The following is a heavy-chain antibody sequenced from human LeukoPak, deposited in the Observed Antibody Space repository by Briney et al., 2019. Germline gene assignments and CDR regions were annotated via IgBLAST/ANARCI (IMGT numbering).Heavy chain of an antibody. D-gene: IGHD4-11*01. J-gene: IGHJ4*02. CDR1: GFTFSSYA. CDR3: ARDRNYDYFDY. CDR2: ISYDGSNK. Sequence: GGSLRLSCAASGFTFSSYAMHWVRQAPGKGLEWVAVISYDGSNKYYADSVKGRFTISRDNSKNTLYLQMNSLRAEDTALYYCARDRNYDYFDYWGQGTLVTVSS. V-gene: IGHV3-30-3*01.